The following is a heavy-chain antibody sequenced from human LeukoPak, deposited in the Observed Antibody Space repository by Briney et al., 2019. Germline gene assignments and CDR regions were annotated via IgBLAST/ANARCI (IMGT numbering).Heavy chain of an antibody. CDR2: ISGSGGST. Sequence: PGGSLRLSCAASGFTFSSYAMSWVRQAPGKGLEWVSAISGSGGSTYYADSVKGRFTISSDNSKNTLYLQMNSLRAEDTAVYYCAKSGRGGSYAGFDYWGQGTLVTVSS. CDR1: GFTFSSYA. CDR3: AKSGRGGSYAGFDY. V-gene: IGHV3-23*01. D-gene: IGHD5-18*01. J-gene: IGHJ4*02.